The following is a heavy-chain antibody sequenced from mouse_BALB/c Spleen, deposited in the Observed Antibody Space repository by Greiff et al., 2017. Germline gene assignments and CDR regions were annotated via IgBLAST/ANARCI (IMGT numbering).Heavy chain of an antibody. CDR3: NAMITADYYAMDY. CDR1: GYTFTSYY. D-gene: IGHD2-4*01. Sequence: VQLQQSGAELVKPGASVKLSCKASGYTFTSYYMYWVKQRPGQGLEWIGEINPSNGGTNFNEKFKSKATLTVDKSSNTAYLQLSSLTSEDTAVYYCNAMITADYYAMDYWGQGTSVTVSS. CDR2: INPSNGGT. V-gene: IGHV1S16*01. J-gene: IGHJ4*01.